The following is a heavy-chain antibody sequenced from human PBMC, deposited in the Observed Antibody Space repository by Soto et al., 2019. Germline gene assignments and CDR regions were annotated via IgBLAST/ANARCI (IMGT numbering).Heavy chain of an antibody. CDR2: IFSGGNT. CDR3: ERETVPPSYHYYDC. CDR1: GFTVSSNY. J-gene: IGHJ4*02. Sequence: EVQLVETGGGLIQPGGSLRLSCAASGFTVSSNYMSWVRQAPGRGLEWVSTIFSGGNTHYADAVKGRFTISRDSSKNTLYLQMNSLRAEDTAIYYGERETVPPSYHYYDCWGQGTLVTVSS. V-gene: IGHV3-53*02. D-gene: IGHD2-2*01.